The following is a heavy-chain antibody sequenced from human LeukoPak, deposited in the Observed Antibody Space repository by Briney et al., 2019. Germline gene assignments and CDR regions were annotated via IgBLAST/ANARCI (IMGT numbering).Heavy chain of an antibody. CDR1: RYTPSRVG. V-gene: IGHV1-18*01. CDR3: ARDSVDGSGTYYNDGPHY. Sequence: ASVRVSSKASRYTPSRVGISTVRQAPGQRLGWRGWISVYIGNTDYAQHLRGRLIMTTDTPTSTAYMELRSLTSDDTAVYYCARDSVDGSGTYYNDGPHYWGQGTVVSVSS. D-gene: IGHD3-10*01. J-gene: IGHJ4*02. CDR2: ISVYIGNT.